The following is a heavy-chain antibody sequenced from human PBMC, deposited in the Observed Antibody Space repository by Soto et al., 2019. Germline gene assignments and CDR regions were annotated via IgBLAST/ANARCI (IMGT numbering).Heavy chain of an antibody. CDR2: IIPIFGTA. CDR1: GGTFSSYA. Sequence: AVKVSCKASGGTFSSYAISWVRQAPGQGLEWMGGIIPIFGTANYAQKFQGRVTITADESTSTAYMELSSLRSEDTAVYYCARAAGYYYYYYGMDVWGQGTTFPVSS. CDR3: ARAAGYYYYYYGMDV. J-gene: IGHJ6*02. V-gene: IGHV1-69*13.